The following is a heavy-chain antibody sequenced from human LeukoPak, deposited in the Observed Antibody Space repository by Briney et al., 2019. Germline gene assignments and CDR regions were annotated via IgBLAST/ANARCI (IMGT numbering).Heavy chain of an antibody. V-gene: IGHV3-23*01. J-gene: IGHJ4*02. CDR3: AKGPS. Sequence: GGSLRLSFAASGFTFTNYAMSGFRQAPGKGLEWVSGISAGGGSTYYADSVKGRFTISRDNSKNTLFLQMNSLRAEDTAIYYCAKGPSWGQGILVTVSS. CDR1: GFTFTNYA. CDR2: ISAGGGST.